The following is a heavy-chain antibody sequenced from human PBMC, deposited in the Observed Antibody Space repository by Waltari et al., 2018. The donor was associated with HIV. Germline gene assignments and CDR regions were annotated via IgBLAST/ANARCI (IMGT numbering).Heavy chain of an antibody. D-gene: IGHD6-13*01. J-gene: IGHJ4*02. Sequence: EVQLVESGGGLVPPGGSLSLSCAASGFALCLCVMSWVRQAPVKGLEWVSTISGSDGNTYYPDSVQGRFTISRDNSKNTLFLQLNSLRAEDTAVYYCAILIAAAGDFDYWGQGTLVTVSS. CDR1: GFALCLCV. CDR2: ISGSDGNT. V-gene: IGHV3-23*04. CDR3: AILIAAAGDFDY.